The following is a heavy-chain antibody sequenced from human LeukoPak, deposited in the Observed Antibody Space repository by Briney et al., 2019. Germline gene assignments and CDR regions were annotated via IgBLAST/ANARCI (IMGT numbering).Heavy chain of an antibody. D-gene: IGHD3-10*01. CDR2: FDPEDGET. Sequence: ASVKVSCKVSGYTLTELSMHWVRQAPGKGLEWMGGFDPEDGETIYAQKFQGRVTMTEDTSTDTAYMELSCLRSEDTAVYYCAAPYYYGSGSNAPMDAWGKGTTVTVSS. CDR1: GYTLTELS. V-gene: IGHV1-24*01. J-gene: IGHJ6*03. CDR3: AAPYYYGSGSNAPMDA.